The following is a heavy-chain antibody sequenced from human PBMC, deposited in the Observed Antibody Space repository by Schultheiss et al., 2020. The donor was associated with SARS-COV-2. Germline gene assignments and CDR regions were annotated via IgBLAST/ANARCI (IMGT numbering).Heavy chain of an antibody. Sequence: ASVKVSCKASGYTFTGYYMHWVRQAPGQGLEWMGWINPNSGGTNYAQKFQGRVTMTRDTSISTAYMELSRLRSDDTAVYYCARDRGDTGSLLAYYYYGMDVWGQGTTVTVSS. CDR3: ARDRGDTGSLLAYYYYGMDV. J-gene: IGHJ6*02. V-gene: IGHV1-2*02. CDR2: INPNSGGT. CDR1: GYTFTGYY. D-gene: IGHD5-18*01.